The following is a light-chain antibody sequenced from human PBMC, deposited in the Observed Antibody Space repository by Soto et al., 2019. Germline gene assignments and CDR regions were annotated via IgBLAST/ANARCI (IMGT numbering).Light chain of an antibody. Sequence: DIVVTQSPTPVCFLRLEGAPLSCSASDSSSNFLAWYQQKPGQAPRLIIYDAFNRATGIQERFSGSGSGTEFTLTISSLQPEDFAAYYCQQYNKWPRTFGQGTKVDIK. V-gene: IGKV3-11*01. J-gene: IGKJ1*01. CDR1: DSSSNF. CDR2: DAF. CDR3: QQYNKWPRT.